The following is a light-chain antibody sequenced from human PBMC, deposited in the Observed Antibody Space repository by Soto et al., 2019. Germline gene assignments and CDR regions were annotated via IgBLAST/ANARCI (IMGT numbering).Light chain of an antibody. V-gene: IGKV1-5*03. CDR2: KAS. Sequence: DIQMTQTPSTRSASVGDRVTITCRASQSISSWLAWYQQKPGKAPKLLIYKASSLESGVPSRFSGSGSGTEFTLTISSLQPDDFATYYCQHYNSYGTFGQGTKVEIK. J-gene: IGKJ1*01. CDR3: QHYNSYGT. CDR1: QSISSW.